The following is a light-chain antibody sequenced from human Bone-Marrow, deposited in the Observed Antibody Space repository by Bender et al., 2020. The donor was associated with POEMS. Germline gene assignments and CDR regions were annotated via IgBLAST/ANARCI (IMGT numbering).Light chain of an antibody. V-gene: IGLV2-23*02. Sequence: QSALTQPASVSGSPGQSITISCAGTGSDVGSFSLVSWYQQQPGKAPELIIYDVGKRPSGISNRFAGSKSGNTASLTISGLQAEDEGDYYCCSYGGSSTWVFGGGTKVTVL. CDR2: DVG. J-gene: IGLJ3*02. CDR3: CSYGGSSTWV. CDR1: GSDVGSFSL.